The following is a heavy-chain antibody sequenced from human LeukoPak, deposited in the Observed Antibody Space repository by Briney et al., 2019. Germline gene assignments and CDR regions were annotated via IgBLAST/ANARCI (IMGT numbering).Heavy chain of an antibody. CDR1: GYTFSSYY. D-gene: IGHD2-2*01. Sequence: GASVKVACKASGYTFSSYYIHWVRQAPGQGLEWMGIIYPSGGDTRYSQKFQGRLTVTRDMSTSTVYMELSSLRSEDTAIYYCARVRLKAWYCSATSCGPPDYWGQGTLVTVSS. CDR3: ARVRLKAWYCSATSCGPPDY. J-gene: IGHJ4*02. CDR2: IYPSGGDT. V-gene: IGHV1-46*01.